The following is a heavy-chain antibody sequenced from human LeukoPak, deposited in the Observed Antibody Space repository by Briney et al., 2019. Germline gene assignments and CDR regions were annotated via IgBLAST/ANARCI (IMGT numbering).Heavy chain of an antibody. CDR1: GYTFTSYY. D-gene: IGHD5-12*01. V-gene: IGHV1-46*01. Sequence: ASVKVSCKASGYTFTSYYMHWVRQAPGQGLEWMGIINPSGGSTSYAHKFQGRVTMPRDTSTSTVYMELSSLRSEDTAVYYCASFLYSGYEPNDAFDIWGQGTMVTVSS. CDR3: ASFLYSGYEPNDAFDI. CDR2: INPSGGST. J-gene: IGHJ3*02.